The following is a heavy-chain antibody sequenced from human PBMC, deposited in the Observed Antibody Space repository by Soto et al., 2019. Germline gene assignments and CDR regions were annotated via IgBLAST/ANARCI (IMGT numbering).Heavy chain of an antibody. J-gene: IGHJ4*02. D-gene: IGHD6-13*01. CDR1: GFTFSSYA. V-gene: IGHV3-23*01. CDR2: ISGSGGST. CDR3: GGQQLTLTQVDY. Sequence: EVQLLESGGGLVQPGGSLRLSCAASGFTFSSYAMSWVRQAPGKGLEWVSAISGSGGSTYYADSVKGRFTISRDNSKNTLYLQMNSLRAVDTAVYYCGGQQLTLTQVDYWGQGTLVTVSS.